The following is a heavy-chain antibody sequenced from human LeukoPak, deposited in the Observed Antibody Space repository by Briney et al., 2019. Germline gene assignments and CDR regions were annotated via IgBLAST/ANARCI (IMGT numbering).Heavy chain of an antibody. V-gene: IGHV1-69*05. D-gene: IGHD3-22*01. J-gene: IGHJ3*01. CDR3: ARRSDSSGYHDAFEV. CDR2: IIPIFGTA. Sequence: GASVKVSCKASGGTFSSYAISWVRQAPGQGLEWMGRIIPIFGTANYAQKFQGRVTITTDESTSTAYMELSSLRSEDTAVYYCARRSDSSGYHDAFEVWGQGTMVTVSS. CDR1: GGTFSSYA.